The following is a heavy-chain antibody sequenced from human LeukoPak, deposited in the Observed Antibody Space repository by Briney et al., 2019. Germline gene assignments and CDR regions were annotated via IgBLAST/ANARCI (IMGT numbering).Heavy chain of an antibody. D-gene: IGHD6-13*01. CDR1: GFTFSNAW. Sequence: GGSLRLSCAASGFTFSNAWMNWVRQAPGKGLEWVGRIKSKTDGGTTDYAAPVKGRFTISRDDSKNTLYLQMNSLKTEDTAVYYCTTTVPYSSSWYERGAEYFQHWGQGTLVTVSS. CDR3: TTTVPYSSSWYERGAEYFQH. J-gene: IGHJ1*01. V-gene: IGHV3-15*01. CDR2: IKSKTDGGTT.